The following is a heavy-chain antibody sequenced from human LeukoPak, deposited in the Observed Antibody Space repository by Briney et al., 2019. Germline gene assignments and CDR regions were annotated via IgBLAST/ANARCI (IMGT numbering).Heavy chain of an antibody. D-gene: IGHD6-13*01. CDR2: IYYSGST. V-gene: IGHV4-59*01. Sequence: SETLSLTCTVSGGSISSYYWSWIRQPPGKGLEWIGYIYYSGSTNYNPSLKSRVTISVDTPKNQFSLKLSSVTAADTAVYYCARGGLAAAGTNWFDPWGQGTLVTVSS. CDR3: ARGGLAAAGTNWFDP. CDR1: GGSISSYY. J-gene: IGHJ5*02.